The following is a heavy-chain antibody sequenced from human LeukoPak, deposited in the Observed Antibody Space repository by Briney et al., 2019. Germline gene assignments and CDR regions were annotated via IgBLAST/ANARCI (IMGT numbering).Heavy chain of an antibody. CDR1: GYSISSGNY. D-gene: IGHD5-24*01. Sequence: PSETLSLTCTVSGYSISSGNYWGWIRQSPGKGLEWIGTIYHSGSTYYNPSLKSRVTISVDTSKNQISLRLSSVTAADTAVYYCARHRSGWLQSSFDYWGQGTLVTVSS. V-gene: IGHV4-38-2*02. CDR3: ARHRSGWLQSSFDY. CDR2: IYHSGST. J-gene: IGHJ4*02.